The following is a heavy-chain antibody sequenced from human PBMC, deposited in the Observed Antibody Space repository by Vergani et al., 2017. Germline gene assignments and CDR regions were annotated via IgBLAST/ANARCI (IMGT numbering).Heavy chain of an antibody. D-gene: IGHD5-12*01. V-gene: IGHV3-7*03. CDR2: IKEDGSEK. Sequence: EVQLVESGGGLVQPGGSLRLSCAGSGSSFSNSWLTWVRQAPGKGLEWVANIKEDGSEKFYVDSVKGRFTISRDNAKKSLYLQMNSLRAEDTAVYFCTKGSVYYHDSAGHGYDPYTGFDLWGQGTLVTVSS. CDR1: GSSFSNSW. J-gene: IGHJ3*01. CDR3: TKGSVYYHDSAGHGYDPYTGFDL.